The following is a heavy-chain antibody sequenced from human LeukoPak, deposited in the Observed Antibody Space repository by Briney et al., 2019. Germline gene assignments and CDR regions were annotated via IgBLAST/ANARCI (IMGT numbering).Heavy chain of an antibody. V-gene: IGHV1-2*02. D-gene: IGHD6-19*01. J-gene: IGHJ4*02. CDR1: GYTFTSYY. CDR3: ARVRGAAVGGDY. CDR2: INPNSGGT. Sequence: ASVKVSCKASGYTFTSYYMHWVRQAPGQGLEWMGWINPNSGGTNYAQKFQGRVTMTRDTSISTAYMELSRLRSDDTAVYYCARVRGAAVGGDYWGQGTLVTVSS.